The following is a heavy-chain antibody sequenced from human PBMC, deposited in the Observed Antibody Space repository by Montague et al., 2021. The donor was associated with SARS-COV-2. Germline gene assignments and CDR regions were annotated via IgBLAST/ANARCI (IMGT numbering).Heavy chain of an antibody. CDR1: GGSFSGYY. J-gene: IGHJ3*02. CDR3: ARGGGYWDHAFDI. CDR2: INHSGST. V-gene: IGHV4-34*01. D-gene: IGHD2-21*01. Sequence: SETLSLTCAVYGGSFSGYYWSWIRQPPGKGLEWIGEINHSGSTNYNPSLKSRVTISVDTSKNQFSLKLSSVTAADTAVYYCARGGGYWDHAFDIWGQGTMVTVSS.